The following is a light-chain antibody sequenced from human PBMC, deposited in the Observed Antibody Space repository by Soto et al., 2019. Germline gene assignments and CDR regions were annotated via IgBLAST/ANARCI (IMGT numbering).Light chain of an antibody. CDR2: DAS. CDR3: HQYATSPQT. J-gene: IGKJ1*01. Sequence: EIVLTQSPATLSVSPGDRVTLSCRASQSVSSSLAWYQQKSGQAPGLLVYDASKRATGIPARFSGSGSGTDFTLTISRLEPEDFAVYYCHQYATSPQTFGQGTKVEIK. V-gene: IGKV3-11*01. CDR1: QSVSSS.